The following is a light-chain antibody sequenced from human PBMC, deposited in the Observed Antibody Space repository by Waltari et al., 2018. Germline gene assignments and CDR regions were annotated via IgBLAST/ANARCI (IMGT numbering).Light chain of an antibody. J-gene: IGLJ2*01. V-gene: IGLV2-14*03. CDR2: DVK. Sequence: QSVLTQPASVSGSPGQSITISCTGTRGDVGGYDYVFWYQQPPGKAHKLMIYDVKNRPSGFSIRFSVSKSGDTASLTIAGLQAEDEDDYYCSSYALPATLLFGGGTTLTVL. CDR3: SSYALPATLL. CDR1: RGDVGGYDY.